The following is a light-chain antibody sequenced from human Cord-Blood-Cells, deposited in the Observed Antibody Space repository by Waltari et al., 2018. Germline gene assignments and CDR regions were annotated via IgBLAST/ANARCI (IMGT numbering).Light chain of an antibody. CDR2: GAS. CDR3: QQYNNWPPWT. CDR1: QSVSSN. Sequence: EIVMTQSPATLSVSPGESAPISCRASQSVSSNLAWYQQKPGQAPRLLIYGASTRATGIPARFSGSGSGTEFTLTISSLQSEDFAVYYCQQYNNWPPWTFGQGTKVEIK. V-gene: IGKV3-15*01. J-gene: IGKJ1*01.